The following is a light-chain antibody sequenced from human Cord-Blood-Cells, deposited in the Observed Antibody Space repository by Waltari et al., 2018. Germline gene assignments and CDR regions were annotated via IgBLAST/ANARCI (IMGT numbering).Light chain of an antibody. Sequence: EIVLTQSPATLSLSPGARATLSCRASQSVSSYLAWYQQKPGQAPRLLIYDASNRATGIPARFSGSGSGTDFTLTISSLEPEDFAVYYCQQRSNWPPWTFGPGTKVDIK. V-gene: IGKV3-11*01. J-gene: IGKJ3*01. CDR3: QQRSNWPPWT. CDR2: DAS. CDR1: QSVSSY.